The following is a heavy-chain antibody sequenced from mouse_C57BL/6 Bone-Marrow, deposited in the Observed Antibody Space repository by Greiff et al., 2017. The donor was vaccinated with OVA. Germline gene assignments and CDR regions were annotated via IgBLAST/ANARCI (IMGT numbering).Heavy chain of an antibody. CDR1: GYTFTDYE. V-gene: IGHV1-15*01. CDR2: IDPETGGT. Sequence: VHLVESGAELVRPGASVTLSCKASGYTFTDYEMHWVKQTPVHGLEWIGAIDPETGGTAYNQKFKGKAILTADKSSSTAYMELRSLTSEDSAVYYCTRYKGYYAMDYWGQGTSVTVSS. CDR3: TRYKGYYAMDY. J-gene: IGHJ4*01.